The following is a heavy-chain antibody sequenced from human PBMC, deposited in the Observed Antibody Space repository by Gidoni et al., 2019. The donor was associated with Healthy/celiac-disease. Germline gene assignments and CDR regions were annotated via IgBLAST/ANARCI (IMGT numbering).Heavy chain of an antibody. CDR2: IYPGDSDT. CDR3: ARHIRTGSGSSGIDY. Sequence: EVQLVQSGAEVQKPGESLKISCKGSGYSFSSYWIGWVRQMTWNGLEWMGVIYPGDSDTSYSPSFKGQVTISADKSISTASLQWCSLKASDTAMYYCARHIRTGSGSSGIDYWGQGTLVTVSS. CDR1: GYSFSSYW. J-gene: IGHJ4*02. D-gene: IGHD3-10*01. V-gene: IGHV5-51*01.